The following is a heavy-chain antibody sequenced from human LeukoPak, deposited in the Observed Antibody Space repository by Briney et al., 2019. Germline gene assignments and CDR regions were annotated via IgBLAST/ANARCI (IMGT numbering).Heavy chain of an antibody. V-gene: IGHV1-69*04. CDR3: ARDLGYGSGSYFPSWFDP. CDR1: RGTFRSYA. CDR2: IIPIFGIA. D-gene: IGHD3-10*01. Sequence: SVKVSCKASRGTFRSYAISWVRQAPGQGLEWMGRIIPIFGIANYAQKFQGRVTITAAKSTSTAYMELSSLRSEDTAVYYCARDLGYGSGSYFPSWFDPWGQGTLVTVSS. J-gene: IGHJ5*02.